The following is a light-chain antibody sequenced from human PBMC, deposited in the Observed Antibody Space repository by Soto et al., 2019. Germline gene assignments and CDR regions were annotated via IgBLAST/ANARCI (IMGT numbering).Light chain of an antibody. CDR2: GAF. V-gene: IGKV3-15*01. CDR3: KQYDKWQYT. J-gene: IGKJ2*01. CDR1: QIIGTN. Sequence: ENVLTQSPATLSVSPGERATLSCRTSQIIGTNLAWYQQKPGQAPRLLIYGAFIRAPGFPVRFRGTGSGSEFTLTISRLQTEDGALYYCKQYDKWQYTFGQGTNLEIK.